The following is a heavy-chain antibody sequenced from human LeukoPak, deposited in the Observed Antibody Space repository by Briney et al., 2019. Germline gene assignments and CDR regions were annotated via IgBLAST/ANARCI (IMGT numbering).Heavy chain of an antibody. CDR2: INHSGST. D-gene: IGHD6-19*01. CDR3: ARYPDTGYSSGWYGGTFDY. CDR1: GGSFSGYY. J-gene: IGHJ4*02. Sequence: PSETLSLTCAVYGGSFSGYYWSWIRQPPGKGLEWIGEINHSGSTNYNPSLKSRVTISVDTSKNQFSLKLSSVTAADTAVYYCARYPDTGYSSGWYGGTFDYWGQGTLVTVSS. V-gene: IGHV4-34*09.